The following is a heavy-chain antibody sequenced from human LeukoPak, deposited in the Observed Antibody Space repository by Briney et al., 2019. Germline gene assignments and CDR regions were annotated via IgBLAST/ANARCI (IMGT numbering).Heavy chain of an antibody. J-gene: IGHJ3*01. Sequence: PGGPLRLSSVGPGFTFRYYYMAGIRQAPGKGLQRISYMRRGSDVKTYADSVKGRFTISRDNDKNSLYLQMNSLTAEDTAIYYCAREVGGSRAFDVWGQGTMVTVSS. D-gene: IGHD6-13*01. V-gene: IGHV3-11*05. CDR2: MRRGSDVK. CDR1: GFTFRYYY. CDR3: AREVGGSRAFDV.